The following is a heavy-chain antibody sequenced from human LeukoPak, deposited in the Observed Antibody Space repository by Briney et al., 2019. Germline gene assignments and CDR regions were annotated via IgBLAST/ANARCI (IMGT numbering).Heavy chain of an antibody. CDR1: GASISNYY. D-gene: IGHD1-26*01. CDR3: ARLGSYHDF. J-gene: IGHJ4*02. CDR2: IHSSGGS. Sequence: SETLSLTCTVSGASISNYYWSWIRQTPEKGLEWMGHIHSSGGSSYYPSLKSRPTLSIDTSRNQLSLKLPSVTAAATAVYFCARLGSYHDFWGQGALVTVSS. V-gene: IGHV4-4*09.